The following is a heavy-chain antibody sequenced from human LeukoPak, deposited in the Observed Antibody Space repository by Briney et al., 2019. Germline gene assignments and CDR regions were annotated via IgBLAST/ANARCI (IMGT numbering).Heavy chain of an antibody. CDR3: ARQAHQGEYCSSTSCYSDY. D-gene: IGHD2-2*01. J-gene: IGHJ4*02. CDR1: GFTFSSYG. Sequence: GGSLRLSCAASGFTFSSYGMNWVRQAPGKGLEWVSSISSSSYIYYADSVTGRFTISRDNAKNSLYLQMNSLRAEDTAVYYCARQAHQGEYCSSTSCYSDYWGQGTLVTVSS. V-gene: IGHV3-21*01. CDR2: ISSSSYI.